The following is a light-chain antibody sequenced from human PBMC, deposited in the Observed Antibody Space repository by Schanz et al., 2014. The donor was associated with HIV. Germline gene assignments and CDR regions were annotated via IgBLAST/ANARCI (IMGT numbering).Light chain of an antibody. J-gene: IGLJ3*02. CDR2: EVS. CDR3: ISYAGSNTWV. V-gene: IGLV2-8*01. Sequence: QSALTQPPSASGSPGQSVTISCNGNSSDRGDYDFLPRPQQHPGKAPKRMIYEVSKRPSGVPDRFSGSKSGNTASLTVSGLQAEDEADYYCISYAGSNTWVFGGGTKLTVL. CDR1: SSDRGDYDF.